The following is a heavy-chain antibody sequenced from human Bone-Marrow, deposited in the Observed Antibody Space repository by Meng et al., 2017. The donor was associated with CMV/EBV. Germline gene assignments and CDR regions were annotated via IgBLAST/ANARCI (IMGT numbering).Heavy chain of an antibody. CDR1: GGTFSSYA. V-gene: IGHV1-69*10. CDR3: ARDDLRRGFEY. Sequence: SVKVSCKASGGTFSSYAISWVRQAPGQGLEWMGGIIPILGIANYAQKFQGRVTITADKSTSTAYMELSSLRSEDTAVYYCARDDLRRGFEYWGQGTLVTVSS. D-gene: IGHD3-3*01. CDR2: IIPILGIA. J-gene: IGHJ4*02.